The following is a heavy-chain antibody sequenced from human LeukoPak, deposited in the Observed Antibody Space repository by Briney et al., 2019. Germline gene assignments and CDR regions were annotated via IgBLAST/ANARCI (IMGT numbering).Heavy chain of an antibody. J-gene: IGHJ4*02. V-gene: IGHV4-30-2*01. CDR3: AREKLRAGYSYGSQPPDY. CDR1: GGSISSGGYY. D-gene: IGHD5-18*01. Sequence: SETLSLTCTVSGGSISSGGYYWRWIRQPPGKGLEWIGYIYHSGSTYYNPSLKSRVTISVDRSKNQFSLKLSSVTAADTAVYYCAREKLRAGYSYGSQPPDYWGQGTLVTVSS. CDR2: IYHSGST.